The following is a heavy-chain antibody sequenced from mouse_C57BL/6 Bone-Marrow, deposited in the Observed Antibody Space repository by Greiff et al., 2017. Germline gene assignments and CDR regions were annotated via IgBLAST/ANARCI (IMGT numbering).Heavy chain of an antibody. V-gene: IGHV5-9*01. CDR1: GFTFRSYT. CDR2: ISGGGGNP. Sequence: VESGGGLVKPGGSLKLSCAASGFTFRSYTMSWVRQTPEKRLQWVAAISGGGGNPSYPDSVKGRFPISRDNDKNILYLQMSSLRSEDTALYYCSRQVTTVLATKYFDVWGTGTTVTVSS. CDR3: SRQVTTVLATKYFDV. J-gene: IGHJ1*03. D-gene: IGHD1-1*01.